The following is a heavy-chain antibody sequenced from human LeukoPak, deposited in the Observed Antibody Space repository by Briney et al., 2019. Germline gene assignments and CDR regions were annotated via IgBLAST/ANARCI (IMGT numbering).Heavy chain of an antibody. CDR1: GFSFSTYW. D-gene: IGHD2-15*01. Sequence: GGSLRLSCAASGFSFSTYWMHWVRQAPGEGLVWVSRINGDGSTTNYADSVKGRFTISRDNAKNTLYLQVNSLRAEDTAVYYCTRRVDATRWYDPWGQGTLVTVSS. V-gene: IGHV3-74*01. CDR2: INGDGSTT. J-gene: IGHJ5*02. CDR3: TRRVDATRWYDP.